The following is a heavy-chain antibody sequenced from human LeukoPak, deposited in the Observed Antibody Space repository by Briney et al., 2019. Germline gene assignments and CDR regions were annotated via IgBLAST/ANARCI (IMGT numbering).Heavy chain of an antibody. Sequence: QAGGSLRLSCAASGFTFSSYSMNWVRQVPGKGLEWVAVISYDGSNKYYADSVKGRFTISRDNSKNTLYLQMNSLRAEDTAVYYCAKGAHYGSGSYFPFGYWGQGTLVTVSS. V-gene: IGHV3-30*18. CDR1: GFTFSSYS. CDR2: ISYDGSNK. CDR3: AKGAHYGSGSYFPFGY. J-gene: IGHJ4*02. D-gene: IGHD3-10*01.